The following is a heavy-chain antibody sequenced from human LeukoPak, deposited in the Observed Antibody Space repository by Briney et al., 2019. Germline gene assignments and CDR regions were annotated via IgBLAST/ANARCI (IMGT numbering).Heavy chain of an antibody. CDR2: IGPTGSDR. D-gene: IGHD2-8*01. V-gene: IGHV3-21*06. CDR1: GLTFSTSG. CDR3: ATEPNGRHYDC. J-gene: IGHJ4*02. Sequence: GGSLRLSCTASGLTFSTSGFNWVRQAPGKGLEWVASIGPTGSDRYHADSIKGRFTISRDNANNFLYLQMNSLGAEDTAVYYRATEPNGRHYDCWGQGTLLTVSS.